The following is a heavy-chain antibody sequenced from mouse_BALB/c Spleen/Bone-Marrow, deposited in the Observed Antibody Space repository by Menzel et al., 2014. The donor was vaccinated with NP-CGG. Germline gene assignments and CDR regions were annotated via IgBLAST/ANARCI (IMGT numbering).Heavy chain of an antibody. CDR2: INPFNDGI. Sequence: VQLQQSGPELVKPGASVKMSCMASGYTFTSYVMYWVKQKPGQGLEWIGYINPFNDGIEYNEKFKVKATLTSDKSSSTAYMELSSLTSEDSAVYYCARGTTVVGDYWGQGTTLTVSS. D-gene: IGHD1-1*01. CDR1: GYTFTSYV. V-gene: IGHV1-14*01. CDR3: ARGTTVVGDY. J-gene: IGHJ2*01.